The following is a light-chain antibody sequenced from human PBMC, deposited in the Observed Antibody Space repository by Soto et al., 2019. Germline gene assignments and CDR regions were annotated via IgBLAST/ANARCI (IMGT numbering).Light chain of an antibody. V-gene: IGKV1-5*01. CDR3: QQYNSYSL. J-gene: IGKJ1*01. CDR2: DAS. CDR1: QSISSW. Sequence: DIQMTQSPSTLSASVVDRVTITCRASQSISSWLAWYQQKPGKAPKLLIYDASSLESGVPSRFSGSGSGTEFTLTISSLQPDDFATYYCQQYNSYSLFGQGTKVDI.